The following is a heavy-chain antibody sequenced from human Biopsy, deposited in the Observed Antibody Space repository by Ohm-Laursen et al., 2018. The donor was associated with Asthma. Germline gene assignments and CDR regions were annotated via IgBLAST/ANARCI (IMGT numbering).Heavy chain of an antibody. J-gene: IGHJ5*02. CDR1: GGSISNYY. CDR3: ARTTYGHDGFDP. V-gene: IGHV4-59*12. Sequence: SETLSLTCSVSGGSISNYYWSWLRQPPGKGLEWIGYIYYSGSTYYNPSLKSRVSISLDTSKNQFSLSLTSVTAADTAVYYCARTTYGHDGFDPWGQGTLVTVSS. D-gene: IGHD4-17*01. CDR2: IYYSGST.